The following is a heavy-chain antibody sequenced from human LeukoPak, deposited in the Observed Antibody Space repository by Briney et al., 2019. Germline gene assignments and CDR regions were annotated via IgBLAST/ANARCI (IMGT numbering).Heavy chain of an antibody. D-gene: IGHD1-26*01. CDR1: GFTFGSCW. Sequence: PGGSLRLSCAASGFTFGSCWMNWVRQAPGKGLEWVSSISSSSSYIYYADSVKGRFTISRDNAKNSLYLQMNSLRAEDTAVYYCARRIVGATRGYFDYWGQGTLVTVSS. V-gene: IGHV3-21*01. J-gene: IGHJ4*02. CDR3: ARRIVGATRGYFDY. CDR2: ISSSSSYI.